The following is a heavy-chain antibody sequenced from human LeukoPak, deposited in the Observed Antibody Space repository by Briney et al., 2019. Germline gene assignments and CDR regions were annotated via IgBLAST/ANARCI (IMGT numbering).Heavy chain of an antibody. D-gene: IGHD3-3*01. CDR3: AGVRGHYDFWSTYYYYHIDV. Sequence: PSETLSLTCAVYGGSFSGYYWSWIRQPPGKGLEWIGSIYYSGSTYYNPSLKRRVTISVDTSKNQFSLKLSSVTAADTAVYYCAGVRGHYDFWSTYYYYHIDVGGKETTVSVS. CDR2: IYYSGST. CDR1: GGSFSGYY. V-gene: IGHV4-34*01. J-gene: IGHJ6*03.